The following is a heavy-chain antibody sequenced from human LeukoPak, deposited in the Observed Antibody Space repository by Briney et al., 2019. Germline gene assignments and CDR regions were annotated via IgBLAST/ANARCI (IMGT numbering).Heavy chain of an antibody. Sequence: GGSLRLSCAASGFTFDDYAMHWVRQAPGKGLGWVSGISWNSGSIGYADSVKGRFTISRDNAKNSLYLQMNSLRAEDMALYYCAKGQQWLVRSYFDYWGQATLLTVSS. V-gene: IGHV3-9*03. D-gene: IGHD6-19*01. J-gene: IGHJ4*02. CDR2: ISWNSGSI. CDR3: AKGQQWLVRSYFDY. CDR1: GFTFDDYA.